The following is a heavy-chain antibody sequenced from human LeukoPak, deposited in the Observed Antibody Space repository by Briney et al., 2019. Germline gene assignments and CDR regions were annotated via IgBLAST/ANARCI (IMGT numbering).Heavy chain of an antibody. CDR3: AREPTYYYDSSGYGDGIDAFDI. J-gene: IGHJ3*02. CDR2: IYTSGST. D-gene: IGHD3-22*01. Sequence: PSETLSLTCTVSGGSISSGSYYWSWIRQPAGKGLEWIGRIYTSGSTNYNPSLKSRVTISVDTSKNRFSLKLSSVTAADTAVYYCAREPTYYYDSSGYGDGIDAFDIWGQGTMVTVSS. CDR1: GGSISSGSYY. V-gene: IGHV4-61*02.